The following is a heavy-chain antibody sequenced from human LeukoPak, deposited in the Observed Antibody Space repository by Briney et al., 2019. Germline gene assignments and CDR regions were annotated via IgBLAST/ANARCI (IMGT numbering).Heavy chain of an antibody. D-gene: IGHD5-12*01. CDR2: ICYSGST. Sequence: TLSLTCTVSGGSISSGGYYWSWIRQHPGKGLEWIGYICYSGSTYYNPSLKSRVTISVDTSKNQFSLKLNSVTAADTAVYYCARVAPDNWFDPWGQGTLVTVSS. CDR3: ARVAPDNWFDP. J-gene: IGHJ5*01. V-gene: IGHV4-31*03. CDR1: GGSISSGGYY.